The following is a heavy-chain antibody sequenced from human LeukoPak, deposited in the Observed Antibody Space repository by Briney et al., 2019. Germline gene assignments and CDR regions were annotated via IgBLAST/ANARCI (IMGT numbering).Heavy chain of an antibody. CDR3: ARRWLRGFD. J-gene: IGHJ4*02. CDR1: GGSFSGYY. Sequence: SETLSLTCAVYGGSFSGYYWSWIRQPPGKGLEWIGEINHSGSTNYNPSLKSRVTISVDTSKNQFSLKLSSVTAADTAVYYCARRWLRGFDWGQGTLVTVSS. V-gene: IGHV4-34*01. CDR2: INHSGST. D-gene: IGHD5-12*01.